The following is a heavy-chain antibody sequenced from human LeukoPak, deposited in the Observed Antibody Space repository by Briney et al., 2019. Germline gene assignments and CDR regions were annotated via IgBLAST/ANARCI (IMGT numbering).Heavy chain of an antibody. CDR2: IYHSGST. J-gene: IGHJ5*02. V-gene: IGHV4-38-2*02. D-gene: IGHD4-17*01. Sequence: PSETLSLTCTVSGYSISSGYYWGWIRQPPGKGLEWIGSIYHSGSTYYNPSLKSRVTISVDTSKNQFSLKLSSVTAADTAVYYCARGSYGDYSPYWFDPWGQGTLVTVSS. CDR1: GYSISSGYY. CDR3: ARGSYGDYSPYWFDP.